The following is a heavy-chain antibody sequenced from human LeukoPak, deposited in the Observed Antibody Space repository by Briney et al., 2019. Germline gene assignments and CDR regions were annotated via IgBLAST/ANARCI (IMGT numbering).Heavy chain of an antibody. V-gene: IGHV1-2*02. CDR2: INPNSGGT. J-gene: IGHJ5*02. D-gene: IGHD3-22*01. Sequence: ASVTVSCKASGYTFTGYYMHWVRQAPGQGLERMGWINPNSGGTNYAQKFQGRVTMTRDTSISTAYMELSRLRSDDTAVYYCAREDDSSGYYSNWFDPWGQGTLVTVSS. CDR1: GYTFTGYY. CDR3: AREDDSSGYYSNWFDP.